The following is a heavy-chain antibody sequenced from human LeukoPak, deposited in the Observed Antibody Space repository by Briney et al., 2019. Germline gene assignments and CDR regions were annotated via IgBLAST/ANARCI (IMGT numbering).Heavy chain of an antibody. CDR1: GGSISTYY. Sequence: SETLSLTCSVSGGSISTYYWNWIRQTPGKGLEWIGHISYGNTDYNPSLKSRVTISVDTSKNQFSLKLTSVTAADTAVYYCARDRAHSYGRYFDPWGQGALVTVSS. CDR2: ISYGNT. CDR3: ARDRAHSYGRYFDP. J-gene: IGHJ5*02. V-gene: IGHV4-59*01. D-gene: IGHD5-18*01.